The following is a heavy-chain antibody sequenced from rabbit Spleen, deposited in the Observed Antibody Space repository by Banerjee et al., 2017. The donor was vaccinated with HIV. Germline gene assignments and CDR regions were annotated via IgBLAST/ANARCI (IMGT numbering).Heavy chain of an antibody. Sequence: QEQLEESGGDLVKPEGSLTLTCTASGFDFSSRYWMCWVRQAPGKGLQWIACINSGSSGSAYYASWAKGRFTISKTSSTTVTLQMTRLTAADTATYFCARDSGSSFSSYGMDLWGPGTLVTVS. D-gene: IGHD8-1*01. CDR2: INSGSSGSA. V-gene: IGHV1S45*01. J-gene: IGHJ6*01. CDR1: GFDFSSRYW. CDR3: ARDSGSSFSSYGMDL.